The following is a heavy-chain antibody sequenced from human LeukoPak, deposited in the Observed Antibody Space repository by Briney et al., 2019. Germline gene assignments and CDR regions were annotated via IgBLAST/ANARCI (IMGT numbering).Heavy chain of an antibody. CDR3: AREAASGSYGDAFDI. Sequence: GASVKVSCKASGYTFTGYYMHWVRQAPGQGPEWMGWINPNSGGTNYAQKFQGRVTMTRDTSISTAYMELSRLRSDDTAVYYCAREAASGSYGDAFDIWGQGTMVTVSS. CDR1: GYTFTGYY. V-gene: IGHV1-2*02. CDR2: INPNSGGT. J-gene: IGHJ3*02. D-gene: IGHD1-26*01.